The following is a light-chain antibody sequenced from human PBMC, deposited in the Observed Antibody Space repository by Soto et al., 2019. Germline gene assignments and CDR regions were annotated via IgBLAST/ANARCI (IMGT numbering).Light chain of an antibody. Sequence: IVLTQSRATLSLSPGERATLSCRASQSVGSFLAWYQQKRGQAPRLLIYDASNRATGIPARFSGSGSGTDFTLTISSLEPEDFTVYYCQQRSSWPCTFGQGTKVEIK. CDR1: QSVGSF. V-gene: IGKV3-11*01. CDR3: QQRSSWPCT. J-gene: IGKJ1*01. CDR2: DAS.